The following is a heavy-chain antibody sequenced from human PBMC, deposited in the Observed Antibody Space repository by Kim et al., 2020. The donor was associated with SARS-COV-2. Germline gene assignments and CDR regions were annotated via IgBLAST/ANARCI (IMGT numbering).Heavy chain of an antibody. D-gene: IGHD3-3*01. CDR2: INTNTGNP. V-gene: IGHV7-4-1*02. CDR3: ASGPYDFWSGYPMLENYYYYYYGMDV. J-gene: IGHJ6*02. CDR1: GYTFTSYA. Sequence: ASVKVSCKASGYTFTSYAMNWVRQAPGQGLEWMGWINTNTGNPTYAQGFTGRFVFSLDTSVSTAYLQISSLKAEDTAVYHCASGPYDFWSGYPMLENYYYYYYGMDVWGQGTTVTVSS.